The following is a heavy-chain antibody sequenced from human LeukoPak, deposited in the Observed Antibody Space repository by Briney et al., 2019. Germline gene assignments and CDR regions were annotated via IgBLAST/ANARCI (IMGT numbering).Heavy chain of an antibody. CDR3: ARDDGIRTVDY. CDR1: GFTFSDYW. Sequence: GGSLRLSCVNSGFTFSDYWMTWIRQTPGQGLEWVANINPDGSQTYYLASLEGRFTISRDNAKRSLYLQMNSLRVEDTAVYCCARDDGIRTVDYWGQGTLVTVSS. D-gene: IGHD4-4*01. V-gene: IGHV3-7*01. J-gene: IGHJ4*02. CDR2: INPDGSQT.